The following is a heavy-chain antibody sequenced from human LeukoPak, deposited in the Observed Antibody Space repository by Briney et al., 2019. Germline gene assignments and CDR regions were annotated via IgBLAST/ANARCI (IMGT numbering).Heavy chain of an antibody. CDR2: IKSKADGGTT. Sequence: SGGSLRLSCAASEFTFDNYAMSWVRQAPGKGLEWVGRIKSKADGGTTDYAAPVKGRFTISRDDSKNTLYLQMNSLKTEDTAVYYCTTDPNERPFDPWGQGTLVTVSS. CDR1: EFTFDNYA. D-gene: IGHD1-1*01. V-gene: IGHV3-15*01. J-gene: IGHJ5*02. CDR3: TTDPNERPFDP.